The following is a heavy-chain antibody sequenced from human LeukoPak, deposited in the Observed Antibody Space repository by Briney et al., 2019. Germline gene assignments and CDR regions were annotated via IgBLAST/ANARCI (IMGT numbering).Heavy chain of an antibody. CDR2: INHSGST. J-gene: IGHJ4*02. Sequence: SETLSLTCAVYGGSLSGYYWSWIRQPPGKGLEWIGEINHSGSTNYNPSLKSRVTISVDTSKNQFSLKLSSVTAADTAVYYCARGIMYYYDSSGYYSYWGQGTLVTVSS. D-gene: IGHD3-22*01. CDR1: GGSLSGYY. V-gene: IGHV4-34*01. CDR3: ARGIMYYYDSSGYYSY.